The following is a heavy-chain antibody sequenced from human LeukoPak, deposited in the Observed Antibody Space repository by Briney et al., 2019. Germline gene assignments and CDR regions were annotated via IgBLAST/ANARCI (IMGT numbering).Heavy chain of an antibody. CDR1: GFKFYDYG. V-gene: IGHV3-21*01. CDR2: ISSSSSYI. Sequence: PGGSLRLSCAASGFKFYDYGMNWVRQAPGKGLEWVSSISSSSSYIYYADSVKGRFTISRDNAKNSLYLQMNSLRAEDTAVYYCAREGIAARLVGGWFDPWGQGTLVTVSS. D-gene: IGHD6-6*01. J-gene: IGHJ5*02. CDR3: AREGIAARLVGGWFDP.